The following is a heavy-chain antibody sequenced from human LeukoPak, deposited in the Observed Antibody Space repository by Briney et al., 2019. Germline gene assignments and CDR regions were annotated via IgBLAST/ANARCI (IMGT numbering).Heavy chain of an antibody. CDR1: GFTFSSYA. Sequence: GGSLRLSCAASGFTFSSYAMSWVRLAPGKGLEWVSAISGSGGSTYYADSVKGRFTISRDNSKNTLYLQMNSLRAEDTAVYYCAKEGVSTGTRRGPGDYWGQGTLVTVSS. V-gene: IGHV3-23*01. D-gene: IGHD1-7*01. CDR2: ISGSGGST. J-gene: IGHJ4*02. CDR3: AKEGVSTGTRRGPGDY.